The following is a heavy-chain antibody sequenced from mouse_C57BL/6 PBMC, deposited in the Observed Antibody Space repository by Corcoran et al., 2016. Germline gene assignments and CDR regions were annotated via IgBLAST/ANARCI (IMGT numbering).Heavy chain of an antibody. CDR2: INPNNGGT. D-gene: IGHD1-1*01. V-gene: IGHV1-26*01. CDR1: GYTFTDYY. J-gene: IGHJ1*03. CDR3: AYGGYFDV. Sequence: EVQLQQSGPELVKPGASVKISCKASGYTFTDYYMNWVKQSHGKSLEWIGDINPNNGGTSYNQKFKGKATLTVDKSSSTAYMELRSLTSEDSAVYYCAYGGYFDVWGTGTTVTVSS.